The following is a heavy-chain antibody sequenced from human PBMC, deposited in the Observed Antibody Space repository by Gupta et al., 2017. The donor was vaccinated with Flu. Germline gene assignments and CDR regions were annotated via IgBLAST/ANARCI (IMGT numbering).Heavy chain of an antibody. CDR3: ARKVFNGGPETDAFDV. Sequence: VGWIRQPPGKALEWLALIYWDDDKRYSPSLKRRLTVTKDTSKNQVVLTMTNMDPVDTATYYCARKVFNGGPETDAFDVWGQGTMVTVSS. J-gene: IGHJ3*01. CDR2: IYWDDDK. D-gene: IGHD3-16*01. V-gene: IGHV2-5*02.